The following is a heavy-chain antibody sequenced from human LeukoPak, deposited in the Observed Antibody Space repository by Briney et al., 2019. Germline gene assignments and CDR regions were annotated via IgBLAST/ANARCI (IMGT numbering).Heavy chain of an antibody. V-gene: IGHV1-46*01. CDR3: ARGAGGVVVPAAGLGAFDI. J-gene: IGHJ3*02. Sequence: SVKVTCKSSGYTFTSYYMHWVRQAPGQGLEWMGIINPSGGSTSYAQKFQGRVTMTRDMSTSTVYMELSSLRSEDTAVYYRARGAGGVVVPAAGLGAFDIWGQGTMVTVSS. CDR1: GYTFTSYY. CDR2: INPSGGST. D-gene: IGHD2-2*01.